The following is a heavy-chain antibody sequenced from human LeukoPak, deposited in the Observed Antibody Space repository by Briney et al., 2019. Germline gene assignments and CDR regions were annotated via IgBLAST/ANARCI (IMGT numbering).Heavy chain of an antibody. CDR1: GGSVSSGSYY. D-gene: IGHD5-18*01. Sequence: PSETLSLTCTVSGGSVSSGSYYWSWLRQPPGKGLEWIGYIYYSGSTNYNPSLKSRVTISVDTSKNQFSLKLSSVTAADTAVYYCARGRIGHQGYSYGQPDFDYWGQGTLVTVSS. J-gene: IGHJ4*02. V-gene: IGHV4-61*01. CDR2: IYYSGST. CDR3: ARGRIGHQGYSYGQPDFDY.